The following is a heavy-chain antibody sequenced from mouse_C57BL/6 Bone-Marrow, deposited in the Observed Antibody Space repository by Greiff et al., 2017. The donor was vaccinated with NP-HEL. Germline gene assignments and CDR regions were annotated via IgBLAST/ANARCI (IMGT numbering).Heavy chain of an antibody. CDR2: IYPSDSET. CDR3: ARWEQGYFDD. V-gene: IGHV1-61*01. J-gene: IGHJ1*03. D-gene: IGHD4-1*01. Sequence: QVQLQQPGAELVRPGSSVKLSCKASGYTFTSYWMDWVKQRPGQGLEWIGNIYPSDSETHYNQKFKDKATLTVDKSSSTAYMHLSSLDSEDSAVYYCARWEQGYFDDWGKGTTVTVSS. CDR1: GYTFTSYW.